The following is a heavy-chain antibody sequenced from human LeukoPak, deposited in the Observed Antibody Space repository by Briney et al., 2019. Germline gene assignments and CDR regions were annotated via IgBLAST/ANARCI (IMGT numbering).Heavy chain of an antibody. D-gene: IGHD2-8*01. CDR3: ARLRYCTNGVCP. CDR2: INHSGGT. V-gene: IGHV4-34*01. Sequence: SETLSLTCAVYGGSISGHYWSWIRQPPGKGLEWIGEINHSGGTNYNPSLKSRVTISVDTSKNQFSLKLSSVTAADTAVYYCARLRYCTNGVCPWGQGTLVTVSS. J-gene: IGHJ5*02. CDR1: GGSISGHY.